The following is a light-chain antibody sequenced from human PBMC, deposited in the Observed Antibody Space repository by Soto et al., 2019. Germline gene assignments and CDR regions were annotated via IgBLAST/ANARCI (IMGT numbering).Light chain of an antibody. CDR2: AAS. J-gene: IGKJ3*01. CDR1: QSISSY. Sequence: DIQMTQSPSSLSASVGDSVTITCRASQSISSYLNWYQQKPGKAPNFLIYAASNLQSGVPSRFSGRGSGTEFTLTISSLPPEDFATYYCQQSYTTLAFGPGTKVDIK. V-gene: IGKV1-39*01. CDR3: QQSYTTLA.